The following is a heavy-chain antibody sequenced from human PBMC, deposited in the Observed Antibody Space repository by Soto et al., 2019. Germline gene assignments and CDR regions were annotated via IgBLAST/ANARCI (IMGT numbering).Heavy chain of an antibody. CDR1: GYTFTSYG. CDR2: ISAYNGNT. Sequence: ASVKVSCKASGYTFTSYGISWVRQAPGQGLEWMGWISAYNGNTNYAQKLQGRVNMTTDTSTSTAYMELRSLRSDDTAVYYCASLGGDSGNYYYMDVWGKGTTVTVSS. D-gene: IGHD4-17*01. J-gene: IGHJ6*03. CDR3: ASLGGDSGNYYYMDV. V-gene: IGHV1-18*01.